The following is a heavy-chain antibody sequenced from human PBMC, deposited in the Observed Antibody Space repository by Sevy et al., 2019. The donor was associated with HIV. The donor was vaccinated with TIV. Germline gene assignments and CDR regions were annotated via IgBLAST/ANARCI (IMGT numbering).Heavy chain of an antibody. Sequence: QSQTLSLTCTVSGGSISSYYWSWIRQPPGKGLEWIGYIYYSGSTNYNPSLKSRVTISVDTSKNQFSLKLGSVTAADTAVYYCARNRYSSGWYSHNWFDPWGQGTMVTVSS. D-gene: IGHD6-19*01. CDR1: GGSISSYY. CDR2: IYYSGST. CDR3: ARNRYSSGWYSHNWFDP. V-gene: IGHV4-59*01. J-gene: IGHJ5*02.